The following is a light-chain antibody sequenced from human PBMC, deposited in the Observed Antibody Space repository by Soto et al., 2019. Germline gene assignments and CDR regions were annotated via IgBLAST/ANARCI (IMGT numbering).Light chain of an antibody. CDR2: EVS. CDR1: TNDVGSYNL. Sequence: QSVLTQPASVSGSPGQSITISCTGTTNDVGSYNLVSWYQQHPGRAPKLMIYEVSRRPPGVSNRFSGSKSGNTASLTIFGLQAEDEADYYCCSWAGSNTFYFFGTGTKVTVL. CDR3: CSWAGSNTFYF. J-gene: IGLJ1*01. V-gene: IGLV2-23*02.